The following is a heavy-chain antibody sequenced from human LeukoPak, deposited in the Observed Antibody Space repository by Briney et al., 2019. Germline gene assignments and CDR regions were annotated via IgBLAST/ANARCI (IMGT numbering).Heavy chain of an antibody. Sequence: GGSLRLSCAASGFTFSSYSMNWVRQAPGKGLAWVSYISSSSSTIYYADSVKGRFTISRDNAKNSLYLQMNSLRAEDTAVYYCARITSVVVIIEAFDYWGQGTLVTVSS. D-gene: IGHD3-22*01. CDR2: ISSSSSTI. J-gene: IGHJ4*02. CDR3: ARITSVVVIIEAFDY. V-gene: IGHV3-48*01. CDR1: GFTFSSYS.